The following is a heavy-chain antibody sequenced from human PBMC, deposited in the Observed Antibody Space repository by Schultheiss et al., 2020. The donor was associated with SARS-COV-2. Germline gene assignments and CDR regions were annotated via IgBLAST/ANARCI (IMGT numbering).Heavy chain of an antibody. CDR2: INSDGSST. D-gene: IGHD1-26*01. CDR1: GFTFSSYW. V-gene: IGHV3-74*01. CDR3: TRELGDPYSLDY. Sequence: GGSLRLSCAASGFTFSSYWMHWVRQAPGKGLVWVSRINSDGSSTSYADSVKGRFTISRDNTKNTLYLQMNSLRAEDTAVYYCTRELGDPYSLDYWGQGTLVTVSS. J-gene: IGHJ4*02.